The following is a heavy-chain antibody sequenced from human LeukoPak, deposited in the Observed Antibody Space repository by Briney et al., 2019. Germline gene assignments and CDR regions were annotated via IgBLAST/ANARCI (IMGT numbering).Heavy chain of an antibody. CDR1: GGSISSGGYY. CDR2: IYYSGST. J-gene: IGHJ4*02. Sequence: PSETLSLTCTVSGGSISSGGYYWSWIRQHPGKGLEWIGYIYYSGSTYYNPSLKSRVTISVDTSKNQFSLKLSSVTAADTAVYYCARERVRYYGSSGYYRTYYFDYWGQGTLVTVSS. V-gene: IGHV4-31*03. D-gene: IGHD3-22*01. CDR3: ARERVRYYGSSGYYRTYYFDY.